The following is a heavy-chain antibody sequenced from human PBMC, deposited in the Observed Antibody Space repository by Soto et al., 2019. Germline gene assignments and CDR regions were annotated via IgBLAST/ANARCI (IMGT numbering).Heavy chain of an antibody. CDR2: ISDDGTTR. CDR1: GFPFNPFA. Sequence: QVHLVESGGGVVQPGRSLRLSCVASGFPFNPFAMHWVRRSPGRGLEWVAVISDDGTTRYYADSIRGRFAISRDNSKNILYLQMNSLRDEDTAVYYCARAPTSRLDYWGQGTLVTVSA. J-gene: IGHJ4*02. CDR3: ARAPTSRLDY. V-gene: IGHV3-30*09.